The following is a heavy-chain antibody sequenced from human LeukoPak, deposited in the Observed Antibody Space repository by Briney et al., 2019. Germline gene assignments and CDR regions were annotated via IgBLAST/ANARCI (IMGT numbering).Heavy chain of an antibody. D-gene: IGHD5-18*01. CDR3: ARDSGPAMDYYYYGMDV. CDR1: GYTFTSYG. V-gene: IGHV1-18*01. CDR2: ISAYNGNT. J-gene: IGHJ6*02. Sequence: GASVKVSCKASGYTFTSYGISWVRQAPGQGLEWMGWISAYNGNTNYAQKLQGRVTMTTDTSTSTAYMELRSLRSDDTAVYYCARDSGPAMDYYYYGMDVWGQGTTVTVSS.